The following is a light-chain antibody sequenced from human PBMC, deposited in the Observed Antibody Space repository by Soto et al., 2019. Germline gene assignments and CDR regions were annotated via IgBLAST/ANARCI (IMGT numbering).Light chain of an antibody. V-gene: IGLV2-14*03. CDR3: YSYTTSNTYV. CDR2: DVS. Sequence: QSLLTQPASVSGSPGQSITISCAGTSSDVGGYNYVSWYQHHPGKVPQLMIYDVSNRPSGVSNRFSGSKSGNTASLTISGLQPEDEADYYCYSYTTSNTYVFGTGTKITVL. J-gene: IGLJ1*01. CDR1: SSDVGGYNY.